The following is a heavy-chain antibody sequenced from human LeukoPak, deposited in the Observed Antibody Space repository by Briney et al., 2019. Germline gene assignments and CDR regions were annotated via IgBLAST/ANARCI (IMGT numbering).Heavy chain of an antibody. CDR3: ARASHDYGDYSHFDY. CDR2: IYRSGST. D-gene: IGHD4-17*01. CDR1: SYSINSGYY. J-gene: IGHJ4*02. V-gene: IGHV4-38-2*02. Sequence: SETLSLTCTVSSYSINSGYYWGWIRQPPGKGLEWIGNIYRSGSTYYNPSLESRVTISIDMSKNQFSLRLSSVTAADTAVYYCARASHDYGDYSHFDYWGQGTLVTVSS.